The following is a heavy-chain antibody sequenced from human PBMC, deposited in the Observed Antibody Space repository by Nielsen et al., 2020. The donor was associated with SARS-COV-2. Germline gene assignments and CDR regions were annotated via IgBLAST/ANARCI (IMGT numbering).Heavy chain of an antibody. CDR3: VSFEPGYCRRITCDQP. Sequence: SVKVSCKASGGTFSSYAISWVRQAPGQGLEWMGGIIPIFGTANYAQKFQGRVTITADESTSTAYMELSSLRSEDTAVYYCVSFEPGYCRRITCDQPWGQGTLVTVSS. CDR2: IIPIFGTA. D-gene: IGHD2-15*01. V-gene: IGHV1-69*13. J-gene: IGHJ1*01. CDR1: GGTFSSYA.